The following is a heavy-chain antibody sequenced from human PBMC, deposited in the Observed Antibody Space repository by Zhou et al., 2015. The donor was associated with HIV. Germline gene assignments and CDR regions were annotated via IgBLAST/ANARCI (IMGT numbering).Heavy chain of an antibody. CDR2: IIPLFGTA. J-gene: IGHJ6*02. D-gene: IGHD5-12*01. CDR1: GGTFSSYA. CDR3: ARDLGGYSYYYYGMDV. Sequence: QVQLVQSGAEVKKPGSSVKVSCKASGGTFSSYAISWVRQAPGQGLEWMGGIIPLFGTANYAQNFQGRVTITADKSTSTAYVELSSLRSEDTAVYYCARDLGGYSYYYYGMDVWGQGTTVTVSS. V-gene: IGHV1-69*06.